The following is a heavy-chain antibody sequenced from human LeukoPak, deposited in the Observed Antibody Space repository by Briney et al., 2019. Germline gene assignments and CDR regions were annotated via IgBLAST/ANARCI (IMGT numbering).Heavy chain of an antibody. Sequence: ASVKVSCKASGYTFTSYYMHWVRQAPGQGLEWMEIINPSGGSTSYAQKFQGRVTMTRDASTSTVYMELSSLRSEDTAVYYCARAGDSSSWSNSFDYWGQGTLVTVSS. D-gene: IGHD6-13*01. V-gene: IGHV1-46*01. CDR3: ARAGDSSSWSNSFDY. CDR2: INPSGGST. CDR1: GYTFTSYY. J-gene: IGHJ4*02.